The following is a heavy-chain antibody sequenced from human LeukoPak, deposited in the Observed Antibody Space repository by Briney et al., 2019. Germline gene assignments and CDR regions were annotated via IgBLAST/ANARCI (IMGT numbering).Heavy chain of an antibody. Sequence: SETLSLTCTVSDYSISSGYYWDWIRQPPGKGLEWIGNINHSGSTYYNPSLKSRVTISVDTSKNQFSLKVTSVTAADTAVYYCARGGWLQSGGSDYWGQGALVTVSS. D-gene: IGHD5-24*01. CDR3: ARGGWLQSGGSDY. CDR2: INHSGST. J-gene: IGHJ4*02. CDR1: DYSISSGYY. V-gene: IGHV4-38-2*02.